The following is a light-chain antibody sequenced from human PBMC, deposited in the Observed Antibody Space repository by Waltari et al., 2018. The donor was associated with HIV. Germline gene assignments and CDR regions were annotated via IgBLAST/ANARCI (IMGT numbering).Light chain of an antibody. J-gene: IGLJ3*02. CDR2: EVS. V-gene: IGLV2-23*02. Sequence: QSALTQPASVSGSPGQSITISCTGTSSDVGSYNFVSWYQQHQGKAPKLMIYEVSKRPSGVSNRYSGSNSGNTASLTISGLQAEDEADYYCCSYAGSSTWVFGGGTKLTVL. CDR3: CSYAGSSTWV. CDR1: SSDVGSYNF.